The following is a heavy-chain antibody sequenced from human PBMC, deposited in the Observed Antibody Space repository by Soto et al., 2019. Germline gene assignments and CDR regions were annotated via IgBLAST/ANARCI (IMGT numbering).Heavy chain of an antibody. D-gene: IGHD2-21*01. J-gene: IGHJ4*02. CDR3: FTDRTYSPIDS. V-gene: IGHV3-15*01. Sequence: EVQLVESGGGLVQPGGSLRLSCAASGFTFTNAWMSWVRQAPGTGLEWVGRIKRKTDGETTDYAAFVKGRFTISRDDSKNTLYLQTNSLKTEDTAVYYYFTDRTYSPIDSWGQGTQVTVSS. CDR2: IKRKTDGETT. CDR1: GFTFTNAW.